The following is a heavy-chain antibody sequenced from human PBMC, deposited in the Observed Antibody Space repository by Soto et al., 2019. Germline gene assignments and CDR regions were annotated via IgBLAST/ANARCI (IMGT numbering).Heavy chain of an antibody. Sequence: GGSLRLFCAASGFTFSSYAMHWVRQAPGKGLEWVAVISYDGSNKYYADSVKSRFTISRDNSKNTLYLQMNSLRAEDTAVYYCARGLKYSPYYYYGMDVWGQGTTVTVSS. CDR1: GFTFSSYA. V-gene: IGHV3-30-3*01. CDR2: ISYDGSNK. CDR3: ARGLKYSPYYYYGMDV. D-gene: IGHD2-21*01. J-gene: IGHJ6*02.